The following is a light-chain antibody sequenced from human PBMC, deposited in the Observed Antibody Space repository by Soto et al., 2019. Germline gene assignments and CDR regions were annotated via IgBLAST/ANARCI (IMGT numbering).Light chain of an antibody. CDR1: QGISSA. Sequence: AIQLTQSPSSLSASVGDRVTITCRASQGISSALAWYQQKPGKAPKLLIYDASSLESGVPGRFSGSGSGTDFTLTISSLQPEDFATYYCQQFNSYPITFGQGTRLEIK. CDR2: DAS. V-gene: IGKV1-13*02. J-gene: IGKJ5*01. CDR3: QQFNSYPIT.